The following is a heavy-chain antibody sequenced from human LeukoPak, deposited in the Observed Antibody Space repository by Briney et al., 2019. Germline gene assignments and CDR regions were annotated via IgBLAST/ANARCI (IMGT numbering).Heavy chain of an antibody. CDR2: INHSGST. J-gene: IGHJ4*02. D-gene: IGHD2-15*01. CDR1: GGSFSGYY. V-gene: IGHV4-34*01. CDR3: ARGRYCSGGSCYKDY. Sequence: PSETLSLTCAVYGGSFSGYYWSWIRQPPGKGLEWIGEINHSGSTNYNPSLKSRVTISVDTSKNQFSLNLSSVTAADTAVYYCARGRYCSGGSCYKDYWGQGTLVTVSS.